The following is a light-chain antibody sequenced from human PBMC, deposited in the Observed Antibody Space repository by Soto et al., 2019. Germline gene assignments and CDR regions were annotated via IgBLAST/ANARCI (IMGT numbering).Light chain of an antibody. V-gene: IGKV1-6*01. J-gene: IGKJ1*01. CDR1: QGMTND. CDR3: LQESTFPRT. CDR2: AAS. Sequence: AIQMTQSPSSLSASVGDRVTITCRASQGMTNDLVWFQQKPGEAPKILIYAASTLQSGVPSRFSGSRSGTDFTLTISSLQPEDFATYYFLQESTFPRTFGQGTKVEV.